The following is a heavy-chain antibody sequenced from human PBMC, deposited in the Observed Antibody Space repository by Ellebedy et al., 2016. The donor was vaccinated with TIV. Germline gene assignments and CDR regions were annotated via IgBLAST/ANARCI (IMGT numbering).Heavy chain of an antibody. CDR2: IYYSGST. CDR3: ARVGEADGALSWDY. D-gene: IGHD4-17*01. CDR1: GGSISSYY. V-gene: IGHV4-59*01. Sequence: SETLSLTCTVSGGSISSYYWSWIRQPPGKGLEWIGYIYYSGSTNYNPSLKSRVTISVDTSKNQFSLKLSSVTAADTAVYYCARVGEADGALSWDYWGQGTLVTVSS. J-gene: IGHJ4*02.